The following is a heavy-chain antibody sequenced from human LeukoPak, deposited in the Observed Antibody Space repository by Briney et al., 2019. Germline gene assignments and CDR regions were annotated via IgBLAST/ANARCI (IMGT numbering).Heavy chain of an antibody. CDR3: ARGTTAPRLLY. D-gene: IGHD6-6*01. CDR1: GGSFSGYF. Sequence: SETLSLTCAVYGGSFSGYFWTWIRQPPGKGLEWIGEISLSGSTNYNPSLKSRVTISTDTSKNQFSLKLTSVTAADTAVYYCARGTTAPRLLYWGQGTLVAVSS. V-gene: IGHV4-34*01. CDR2: ISLSGST. J-gene: IGHJ4*02.